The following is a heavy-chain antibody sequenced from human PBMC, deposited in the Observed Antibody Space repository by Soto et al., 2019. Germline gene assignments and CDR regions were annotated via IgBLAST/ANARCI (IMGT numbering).Heavy chain of an antibody. V-gene: IGHV1-18*04. CDR1: GYTFTNHG. CDR3: ARDRVAGIWGDAFDI. J-gene: IGHJ3*02. CDR2: IKADNANV. D-gene: IGHD3-16*01. Sequence: QVQLVQAGAEVKKPGASVKGSCKTSGYTFTNHGINWVRQAPGQGVEWMGWIKADNANVSYAQKIQGRVTMTTGTSTSTAYMDLWSLTSDDTAAYYCARDRVAGIWGDAFDIRGQWTMVTVSS.